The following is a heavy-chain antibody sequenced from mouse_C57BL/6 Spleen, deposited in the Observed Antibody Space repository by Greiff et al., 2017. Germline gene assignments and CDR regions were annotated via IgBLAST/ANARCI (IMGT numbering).Heavy chain of an antibody. CDR1: GYTFTEYT. Sequence: VQLQQSGAELVKPGASVKLSCKASGYTFTEYTIHWVKQRPGQGLEWIGWFYPGSGSIKYNEKFKDKATLTADKSSSTAYMGLSRLTSEDSAVYFCARHEEGITTVVARGYFDVWGTGTTVTVSS. J-gene: IGHJ1*03. CDR2: FYPGSGSI. V-gene: IGHV1-62-2*01. D-gene: IGHD1-1*01. CDR3: ARHEEGITTVVARGYFDV.